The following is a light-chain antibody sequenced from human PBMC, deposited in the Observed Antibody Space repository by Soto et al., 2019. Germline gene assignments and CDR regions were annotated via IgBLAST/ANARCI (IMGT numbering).Light chain of an antibody. CDR1: SSDVGSYDL. V-gene: IGLV2-23*03. CDR3: CSYVHSGTFSYV. CDR2: GGI. J-gene: IGLJ1*01. Sequence: QSVLTQPASVSGSPGQSITISCTGTSSDVGSYDLVSWYQQHPGKAPKLIIYGGIERPSGVSSRFSGSKSGNTASLTISGLQPEYEADYYCCSYVHSGTFSYVFGTGTKLTVL.